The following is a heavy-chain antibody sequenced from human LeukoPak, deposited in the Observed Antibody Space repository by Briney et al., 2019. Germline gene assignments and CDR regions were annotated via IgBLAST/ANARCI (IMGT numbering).Heavy chain of an antibody. CDR1: GGSISSGGYY. D-gene: IGHD3-10*01. V-gene: IGHV4-31*03. Sequence: SETLSLTCTVSGGSISSGGYYWSWIRQHPGKGLEWIGYIYYSGSTYYNPSLKSRVTISVDTSKNQFSLELSSVTAADTAVYYCAGTDLWFGEFYYWGQGTLVTVSS. CDR2: IYYSGST. J-gene: IGHJ4*02. CDR3: AGTDLWFGEFYY.